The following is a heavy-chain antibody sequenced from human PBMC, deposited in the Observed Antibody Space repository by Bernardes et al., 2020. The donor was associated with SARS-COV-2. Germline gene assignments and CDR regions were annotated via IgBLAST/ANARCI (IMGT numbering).Heavy chain of an antibody. V-gene: IGHV5-51*01. CDR3: ARRRYGNFGVDV. Sequence: GRVTISADKSVNTAYLKWSSLKASDTAIYYCARRRYGNFGVDVWGQGTTVTVSS. D-gene: IGHD4-17*01. J-gene: IGHJ6*02.